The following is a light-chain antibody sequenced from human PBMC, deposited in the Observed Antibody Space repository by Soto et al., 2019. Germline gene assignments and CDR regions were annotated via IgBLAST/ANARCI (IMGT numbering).Light chain of an antibody. J-gene: IGKJ2*01. CDR2: LCS. V-gene: IGKV2-28*01. Sequence: DIVMTQSPLSLPVTPGEPASISCRSSQSLLHSNGYNYLDWYLQKTGQSPQLLIYLCSNRASGVSDRFSGSGSGTDFTLKISRVEAADVGVYDCMQALQSPTTFGQGTKLEIK. CDR3: MQALQSPTT. CDR1: QSLLHSNGYNY.